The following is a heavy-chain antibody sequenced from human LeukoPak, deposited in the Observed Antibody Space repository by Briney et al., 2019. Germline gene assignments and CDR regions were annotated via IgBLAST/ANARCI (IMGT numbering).Heavy chain of an antibody. CDR2: IYTSGST. CDR1: GGSISSGSYY. Sequence: SETLSLTCTVSGGSISSGSYYWSWIRQPAGKELEWIGRIYTSGSTNYNPSLKSRVTISVDTSKNQFSLKLSSVTAADTAVYYCARTNTIFGVAGGFDPWGQGTLVTVSS. V-gene: IGHV4-61*02. D-gene: IGHD3-3*01. J-gene: IGHJ5*02. CDR3: ARTNTIFGVAGGFDP.